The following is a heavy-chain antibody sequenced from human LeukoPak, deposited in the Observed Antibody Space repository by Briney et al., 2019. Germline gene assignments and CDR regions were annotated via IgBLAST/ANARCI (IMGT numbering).Heavy chain of an antibody. Sequence: SETLSLTCTVSGGSINNGGYYWSWIRRHPGKGLEWIGYIYYSGSSYYNPSLRSRVTISVDTSKNHFSLKLSSVTAADTAVYYCARNRDGYNSFDYWGQGTLVTVSS. V-gene: IGHV4-31*03. CDR3: ARNRDGYNSFDY. D-gene: IGHD5-24*01. CDR2: IYYSGSS. CDR1: GGSINNGGYY. J-gene: IGHJ4*02.